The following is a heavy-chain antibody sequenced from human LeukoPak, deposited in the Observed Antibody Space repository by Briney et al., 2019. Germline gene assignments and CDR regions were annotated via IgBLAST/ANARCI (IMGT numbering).Heavy chain of an antibody. J-gene: IGHJ4*02. CDR1: GFTVSSNY. CDR2: IYSGGST. CDR3: AKDMGLLWFGELSSPFDY. Sequence: GGSLRLSCAASGFTVSSNYMSWVRQAPGKGLEWVSVIYSGGSTYYADSVKGRFTISRDNSKNTLYLQMNSLRAEDTAVYYCAKDMGLLWFGELSSPFDYWGQGTLVTVSS. D-gene: IGHD3-10*01. V-gene: IGHV3-53*01.